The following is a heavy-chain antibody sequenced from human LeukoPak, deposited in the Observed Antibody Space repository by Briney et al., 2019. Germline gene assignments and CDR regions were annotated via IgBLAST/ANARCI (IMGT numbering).Heavy chain of an antibody. V-gene: IGHV3-23*01. J-gene: IGHJ5*02. CDR3: AREGAWDYDFWSGFASSNWFDP. CDR1: GFTFSSYA. Sequence: GGSLRLSCAASGFTFSSYAMSWVRQAPGKGLEWVSGISGSGHSTYYADSVKGRFTISRDNSKNTLYLQMNSLRAEDTAVYYCAREGAWDYDFWSGFASSNWFDPWGQGTLVTVSS. D-gene: IGHD3-3*01. CDR2: ISGSGHST.